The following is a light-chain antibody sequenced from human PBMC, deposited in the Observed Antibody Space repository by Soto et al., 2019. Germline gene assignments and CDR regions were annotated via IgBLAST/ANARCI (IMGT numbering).Light chain of an antibody. CDR1: ESVSSNY. J-gene: IGKJ4*01. V-gene: IGKV3-20*01. CDR3: QQYGNSPPIT. Sequence: EIVLTQSPGTLSLSPVERATLSCRASESVSSNYLAWYQQKPGQAPRLLIYGASTRATGIPDRFSGSGSGTDFTLTISRLEPEDFAVYYCQQYGNSPPITFGGGTKVDI. CDR2: GAS.